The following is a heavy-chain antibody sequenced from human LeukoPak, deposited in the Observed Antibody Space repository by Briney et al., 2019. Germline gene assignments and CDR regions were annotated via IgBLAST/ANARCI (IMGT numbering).Heavy chain of an antibody. CDR2: IYYSGST. CDR1: GGSINSYF. J-gene: IGHJ4*02. V-gene: IGHV4-59*01. D-gene: IGHD6-19*01. Sequence: SETLSLTCTVSGGSINSYFWSWIRQPPGKGLEWIGYIYYSGSTNYNPSLKSRVTISVDTSKNQFSLKLSSVTAADTAVYYCARRSSSGWYFDYWGQGTLVTVSS. CDR3: ARRSSSGWYFDY.